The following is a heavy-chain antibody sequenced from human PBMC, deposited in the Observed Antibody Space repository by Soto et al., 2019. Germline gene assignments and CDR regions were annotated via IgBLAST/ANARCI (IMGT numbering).Heavy chain of an antibody. CDR1: GGSLSSYY. Sequence: PSETLSLTCTVSGGSLSSYYWTWIRQPPGKGLEWIGYVYYSGNTNYNPSLKSRVTISVDTSKNQFSLKVRSVAAADTAVYYCARETYGDYVGYFDPWGQGIQVTVSS. CDR3: ARETYGDYVGYFDP. V-gene: IGHV4-59*12. J-gene: IGHJ5*02. D-gene: IGHD4-17*01. CDR2: VYYSGNT.